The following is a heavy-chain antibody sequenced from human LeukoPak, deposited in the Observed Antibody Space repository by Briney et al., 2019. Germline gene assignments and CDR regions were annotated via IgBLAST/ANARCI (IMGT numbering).Heavy chain of an antibody. Sequence: GGSLRLSCAASGFTFSSYAMSWVRQAPGKGLEWVSAISGSGGSTYYADSVKGRFTISRDNAKNSLYLQMNSLRAEDTAVYYCARDLYRIVVVPHYFDYWGQGTLVTVSS. CDR3: ARDLYRIVVVPHYFDY. CDR1: GFTFSSYA. V-gene: IGHV3-23*01. J-gene: IGHJ4*02. D-gene: IGHD3-22*01. CDR2: ISGSGGST.